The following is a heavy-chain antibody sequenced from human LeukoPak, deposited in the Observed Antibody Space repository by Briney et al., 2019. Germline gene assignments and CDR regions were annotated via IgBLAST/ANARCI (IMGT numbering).Heavy chain of an antibody. CDR1: GFTFSGSA. D-gene: IGHD2-2*02. CDR3: TSGPWGQYCSSTSCHRYYYYMDV. CDR2: IRSKANSYAT. Sequence: PGGSLRLSCAASGFTFSGSAMHWVRQASGKGLEWVSRIRSKANSYATAYAASVKGRFTISRDDSKNTAYLQMNSLKTEDTAVYYCTSGPWGQYCSSTSCHRYYYYMDVWGKGTTVTVSS. V-gene: IGHV3-73*01. J-gene: IGHJ6*03.